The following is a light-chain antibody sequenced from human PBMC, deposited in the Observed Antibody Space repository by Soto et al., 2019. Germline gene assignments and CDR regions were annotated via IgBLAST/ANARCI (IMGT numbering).Light chain of an antibody. J-gene: IGKJ1*01. V-gene: IGKV3-20*01. Sequence: EIVLTQSPGTVSLSPGERATLSCRASQSVTSSYLAWYQQKPGQAPRLLIYGASSRATGIPDRFSGSGSGTDFTLTISRLEPEDFAVYYCQQYGSSSWTFGQGTKEDI. CDR3: QQYGSSSWT. CDR2: GAS. CDR1: QSVTSSY.